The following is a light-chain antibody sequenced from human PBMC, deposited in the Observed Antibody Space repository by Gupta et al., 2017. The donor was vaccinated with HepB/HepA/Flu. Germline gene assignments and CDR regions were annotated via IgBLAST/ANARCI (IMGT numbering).Light chain of an antibody. J-gene: IGKJ3*01. V-gene: IGKV1-16*02. CDR1: QGISNY. CDR3: QQYETDPQT. CDR2: ASS. Sequence: DLQMTKSPSSLSASVGASVTITCRASQGISNYLAWFHMQPGRAPKSLIYASSSLHIGVPSQFRDRGSVTDFTRTISSLKPEDVATYYFQQYETDPQTFGDGTTVEIK.